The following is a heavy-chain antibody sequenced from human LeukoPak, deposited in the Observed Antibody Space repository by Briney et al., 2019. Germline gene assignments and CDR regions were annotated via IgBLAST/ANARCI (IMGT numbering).Heavy chain of an antibody. Sequence: GGSPRLSCAASGFTFSSYRMTWVRQAPGEGLEWVSSISSGSSTIYYADSVKGRITISRDNARNSLYLQMNSLRADDTAVYYCARGSNYGADHWGQGPLVTVSS. V-gene: IGHV3-48*01. D-gene: IGHD5-18*01. CDR3: ARGSNYGADH. CDR1: GFTFSSYR. J-gene: IGHJ4*02. CDR2: ISSGSSTI.